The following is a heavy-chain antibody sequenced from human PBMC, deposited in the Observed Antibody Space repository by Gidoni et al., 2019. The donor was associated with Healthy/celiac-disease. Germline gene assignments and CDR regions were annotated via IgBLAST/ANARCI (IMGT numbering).Heavy chain of an antibody. J-gene: IGHJ6*02. D-gene: IGHD3-10*01. CDR3: ARLYGSGSYRTYYYYYYGMDV. CDR2: IYYSGST. CDR1: GGSITSSSYY. Sequence: QLQLQESGPGLVKPSETLSLTCTVSGGSITSSSYYWGWIRQPPGKGLDWIGSIYYSGSTYYKPSLKSRVTISVDTSKNQFSLKLSSVTAADTAVYYCARLYGSGSYRTYYYYYYGMDVWGQGTTVTVSS. V-gene: IGHV4-39*01.